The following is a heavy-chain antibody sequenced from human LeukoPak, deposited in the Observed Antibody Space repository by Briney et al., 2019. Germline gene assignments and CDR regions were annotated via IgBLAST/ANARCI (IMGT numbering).Heavy chain of an antibody. D-gene: IGHD5-12*01. CDR1: GGTFSSHA. CDR3: ARGDSGYDSGFDN. V-gene: IGHV1-69*05. Sequence: ASVKVSCKASGGTFSSHAISWVRQAPGQGREWVGGIIPIFGPTNHAQKSQRRVPITTDESTSTGYMELKSLRSDDTAVYYCARGDSGYDSGFDNWGQGTLVTVSS. CDR2: IIPIFGPT. J-gene: IGHJ4*02.